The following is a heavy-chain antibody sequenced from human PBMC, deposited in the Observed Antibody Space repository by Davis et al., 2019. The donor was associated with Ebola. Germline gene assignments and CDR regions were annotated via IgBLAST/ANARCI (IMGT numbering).Heavy chain of an antibody. Sequence: AASVKVSCKASGYTFTGYYMHWVRQAPGQGLECMGWINPNSGGTNYAQKFQGWVTMTRDTFISTAYMELSRLRSDDTAVYYCARELGQKLDNWFDPWGQGTLVTVSS. CDR3: ARELGQKLDNWFDP. D-gene: IGHD6-13*01. J-gene: IGHJ5*02. V-gene: IGHV1-2*04. CDR2: INPNSGGT. CDR1: GYTFTGYY.